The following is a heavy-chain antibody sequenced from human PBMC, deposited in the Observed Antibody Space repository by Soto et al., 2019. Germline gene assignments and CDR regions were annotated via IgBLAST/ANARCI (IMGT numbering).Heavy chain of an antibody. CDR3: AKDRVSWYSSGWFENYFDY. CDR2: ISGSGGST. V-gene: IGHV3-23*01. D-gene: IGHD6-19*01. Sequence: GGSLRPSCAASGLTFSIYAMRWVRQAPGKGLEWVSAISGSGGSTYYADSVKGRFTISRDNSKNTLYLQMNSLRAEDTAVYYCAKDRVSWYSSGWFENYFDYWGQGT. J-gene: IGHJ4*02. CDR1: GLTFSIYA.